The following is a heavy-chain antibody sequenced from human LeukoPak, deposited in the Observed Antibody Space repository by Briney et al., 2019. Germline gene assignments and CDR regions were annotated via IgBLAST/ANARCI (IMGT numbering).Heavy chain of an antibody. CDR1: GYTFNSAG. J-gene: IGHJ6*03. D-gene: IGHD1-26*01. CDR3: ARTTNSYYYYYYIDV. CDR2: INAYNDNK. V-gene: IGHV1-18*01. Sequence: ASVKVSCKASGYTFNSAGISWVRQAPGQGLEWMGWINAYNDNKKYAEKLQGRVTMTTDTSTSTAYMELRSLRSDDTAVYYCARTTNSYYYYYYIDVWGKGTTVTVSS.